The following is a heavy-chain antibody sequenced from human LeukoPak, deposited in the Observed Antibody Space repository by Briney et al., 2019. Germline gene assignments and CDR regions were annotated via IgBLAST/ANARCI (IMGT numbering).Heavy chain of an antibody. CDR1: GFTFSSYS. Sequence: GGSLRLSCAASGFTFSSYSVNWGRQAPGKGLEWVSSISSSSSYIYYADSVKGRFTISRDNAKNSLYLQMNSLRAEDTAVYYCARDTDPFYGMDVWGQGTTVTVSS. CDR3: ARDTDPFYGMDV. CDR2: ISSSSSYI. V-gene: IGHV3-21*01. J-gene: IGHJ6*02. D-gene: IGHD2-8*02.